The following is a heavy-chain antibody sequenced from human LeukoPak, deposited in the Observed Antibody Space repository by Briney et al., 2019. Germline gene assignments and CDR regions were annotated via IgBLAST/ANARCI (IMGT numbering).Heavy chain of an antibody. V-gene: IGHV4-4*02. J-gene: IGHJ6*02. CDR3: ARDLGIAAAGKYYYYYYGMDV. D-gene: IGHD6-13*01. CDR1: GGSISSSNW. CDR2: IYHSGST. Sequence: SGTLSLTCAVSGGSISSSNWWSWVRQPPGKGLEWIGEIYHSGSTNYNPSLKSRVTISVDKSKNQFSLKLSSVTAADTAVYYCARDLGIAAAGKYYYYYYGMDVWGQGTTVTVSS.